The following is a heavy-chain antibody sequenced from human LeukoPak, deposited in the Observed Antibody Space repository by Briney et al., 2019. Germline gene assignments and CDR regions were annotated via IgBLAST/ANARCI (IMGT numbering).Heavy chain of an antibody. Sequence: PGGSLRLSCAASGFTFSSYWMHWVRQAPGKGLVWVSRINSDGSSTSYADSVKGRFTISRDNAKDTLYLQMNSLRAEDTAVYYCAKAPGPSVAGSTWFDPWGQGTLDTVSS. CDR2: INSDGSST. CDR1: GFTFSSYW. D-gene: IGHD6-19*01. V-gene: IGHV3-74*01. CDR3: AKAPGPSVAGSTWFDP. J-gene: IGHJ5*02.